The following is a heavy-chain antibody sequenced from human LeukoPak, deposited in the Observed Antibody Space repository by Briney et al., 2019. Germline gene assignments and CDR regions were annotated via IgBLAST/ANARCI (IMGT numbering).Heavy chain of an antibody. CDR3: ARHSSGWYSNAFDI. V-gene: IGHV4-39*01. D-gene: IGHD6-19*01. J-gene: IGHJ3*02. CDR1: GGSISSSSYY. CDR2: IYYSGST. Sequence: SETLSLTCTVSGGSISSSSYYWGWVRQPPGKGLEWIGSIYYSGSTYYNPSLKSRVTISVDTSKNQFSLKLSSATAADTAVYYCARHSSGWYSNAFDIWGQGTMVTVSS.